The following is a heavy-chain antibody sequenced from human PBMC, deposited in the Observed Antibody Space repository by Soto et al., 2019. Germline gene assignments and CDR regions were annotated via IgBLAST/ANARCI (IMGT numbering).Heavy chain of an antibody. CDR1: GGTFSSYA. CDR2: IIPIFGTA. J-gene: IGHJ4*02. V-gene: IGHV1-69*13. Sequence: ASVKVSCKASGGTFSSYAISWVRQAPGQGLEWMGGIIPIFGTANYAQKFQGRVTITADESTSTAYMELSSLRSEDTAVYYCARDGGYCSGGSCAPAYYFDYWGQGTLVTVSS. D-gene: IGHD2-15*01. CDR3: ARDGGYCSGGSCAPAYYFDY.